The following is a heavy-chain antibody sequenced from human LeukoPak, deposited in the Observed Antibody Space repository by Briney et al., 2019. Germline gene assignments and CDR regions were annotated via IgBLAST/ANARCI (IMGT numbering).Heavy chain of an antibody. CDR2: INPNSGGT. D-gene: IGHD3-16*01. V-gene: IGHV1-2*02. CDR1: GYTFTGYY. CDR3: ASTVIWAVYYFDY. J-gene: IGHJ4*02. Sequence: ASVKVSCKASGYTFTGYYMHWVRQAPGQGLEWMGWINPNSGGTNYAQKFQGRVTMTRDTSISTAYMKLSRLRSDDTAVYYCASTVIWAVYYFDYWGQGTLVTVSS.